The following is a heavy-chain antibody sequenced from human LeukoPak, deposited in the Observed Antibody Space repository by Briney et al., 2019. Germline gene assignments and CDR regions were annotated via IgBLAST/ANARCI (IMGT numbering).Heavy chain of an antibody. V-gene: IGHV3-23*01. CDR1: GFTFSSYA. CDR3: AKGSYYDSSGSFYFGY. D-gene: IGHD3-22*01. CDR2: ISGSGDNT. Sequence: GGSLRLSCAASGFTFSSYAMSWVRQAPGKGLEWVSGISGSGDNTYYADSVKGRFTISRDNSKNTLYVQVNSLGTEDTAAHYCAKGSYYDSSGSFYFGYWGQGTLVTVSS. J-gene: IGHJ4*02.